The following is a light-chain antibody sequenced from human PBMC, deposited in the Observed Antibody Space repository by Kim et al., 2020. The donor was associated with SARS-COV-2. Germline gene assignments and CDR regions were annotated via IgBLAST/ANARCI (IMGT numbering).Light chain of an antibody. V-gene: IGLV1-40*01. CDR1: TSNIGAGYD. J-gene: IGLJ1*01. CDR2: ADT. Sequence: QGVTVSCTGRTSNIGAGYDVHWYQQLPGTSPKLLIYADTKRPSGVPDRFSGSKSVTSASLAITGLQAEDEADYYCQSYDSSLSGYVFGTGTKVTVL. CDR3: QSYDSSLSGYV.